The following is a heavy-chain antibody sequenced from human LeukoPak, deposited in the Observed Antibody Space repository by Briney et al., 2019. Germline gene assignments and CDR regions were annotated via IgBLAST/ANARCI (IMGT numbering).Heavy chain of an antibody. V-gene: IGHV3-74*01. CDR1: GFTFSSYW. CDR3: ARATNHYGDYGDC. CDR2: ISGDGSST. Sequence: PGGSLRLSCAASGFTFSSYWMHWVRQAPGEGLVWVSRISGDGSSTVYADSVKGRFTISRDNAKNTMYLQMSSLRAEDTAVYYCARATNHYGDYGDCWGLGTLVTVSS. J-gene: IGHJ4*02. D-gene: IGHD4-17*01.